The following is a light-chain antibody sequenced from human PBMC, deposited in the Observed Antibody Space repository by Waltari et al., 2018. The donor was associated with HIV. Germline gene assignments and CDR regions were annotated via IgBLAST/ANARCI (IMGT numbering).Light chain of an antibody. CDR3: QQYGNSPFGT. CDR1: QSVNSDF. CDR2: GAS. V-gene: IGKV3-20*01. J-gene: IGKJ4*01. Sequence: EIVLTQSPGTLSLSPGERATLSCRASQSVNSDFLAWYQQKPGQAPRLLIQGASSRTTGIPDRFSGRGSGTDFTLSISRLEPEDFAVYYCQQYGNSPFGTFGGGTKVEIK.